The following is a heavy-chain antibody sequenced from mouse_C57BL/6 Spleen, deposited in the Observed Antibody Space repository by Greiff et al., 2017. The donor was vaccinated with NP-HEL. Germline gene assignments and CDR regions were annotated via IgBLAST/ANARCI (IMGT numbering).Heavy chain of an antibody. CDR1: GYSITSGYY. D-gene: IGHD1-1*01. Sequence: EVQLQQSGPGLVKPSQSLSLTCSVTGYSITSGYYWNWIRQFPGNKLEWMGYISYDGSNNYNPSLKNRISITRDTSKNQFFLKLNSVTTEDTATYYCARNYYGSSEDYWGQGTTLTVSS. J-gene: IGHJ2*01. CDR2: ISYDGSN. CDR3: ARNYYGSSEDY. V-gene: IGHV3-6*01.